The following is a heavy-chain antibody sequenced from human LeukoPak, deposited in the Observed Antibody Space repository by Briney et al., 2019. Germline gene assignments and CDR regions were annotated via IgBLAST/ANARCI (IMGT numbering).Heavy chain of an antibody. J-gene: IGHJ3*02. D-gene: IGHD3-22*01. CDR2: INHSGST. V-gene: IGHV4-34*01. CDR1: GGSFSGYY. CDR3: ASPYYYDSSGYYNGAFDI. Sequence: PSENLSLTCAVYGGSFSGYYWSWIRQPPGKGLEWIGEINHSGSTNYNPSLKSRVTISVDTSKNQFSLKLSSVTAADTAVYYCASPYYYDSSGYYNGAFDIWGQGTMVTVSS.